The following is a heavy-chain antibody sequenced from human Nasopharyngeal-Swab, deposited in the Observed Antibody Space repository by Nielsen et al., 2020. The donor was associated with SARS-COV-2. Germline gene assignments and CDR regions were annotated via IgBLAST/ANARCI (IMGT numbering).Heavy chain of an antibody. Sequence: ASVKVSCKASGYTCTGSYMYWVRQAPGQGLAWMGRINPNSGGTNYAQKFQGRVTMTRDTSISTAYMELSRLRSDDTVVYYCARDPTSVAGTGDYYYGMDVWGQGTTVTVSS. V-gene: IGHV1-2*05. J-gene: IGHJ6*02. CDR2: INPNSGGT. CDR3: ARDPTSVAGTGDYYYGMDV. CDR1: GYTCTGSY. D-gene: IGHD6-19*01.